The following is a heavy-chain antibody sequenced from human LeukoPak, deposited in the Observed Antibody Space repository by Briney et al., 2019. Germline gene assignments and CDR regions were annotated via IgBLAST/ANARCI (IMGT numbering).Heavy chain of an antibody. D-gene: IGHD3-10*01. Sequence: AETLSLTCTVSGGSISSYYWSWIRQPPGKGLEWIGYIYYSGSTNYNPSLKSRVTISVDTSKNQFSLKLSSVTAADTAVYYCARSRGSGSYWANWFDPWGQGTLVTVSS. CDR2: IYYSGST. CDR1: GGSISSYY. J-gene: IGHJ5*02. V-gene: IGHV4-59*01. CDR3: ARSRGSGSYWANWFDP.